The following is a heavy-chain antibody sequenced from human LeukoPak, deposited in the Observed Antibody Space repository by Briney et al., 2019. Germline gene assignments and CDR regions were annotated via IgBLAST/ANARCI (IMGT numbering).Heavy chain of an antibody. CDR2: ISSSSSYI. D-gene: IGHD4-17*01. CDR3: ARGAVTTAVHWHFSL. V-gene: IGHV3-21*01. Sequence: ASXXXFSSXXXXXVXXAPXXXLEXVSSISSSSSYIYYADSVKGRFTISRDNAKNSLYLQMNSLRAEDTAVYYCARGAVTTAVHWHFSLWGRGTLVTVSS. CDR1: XXXFSSXX. J-gene: IGHJ2*01.